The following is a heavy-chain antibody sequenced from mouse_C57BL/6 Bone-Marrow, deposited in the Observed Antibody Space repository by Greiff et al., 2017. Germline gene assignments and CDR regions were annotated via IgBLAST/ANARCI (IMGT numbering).Heavy chain of an antibody. CDR3: TRIDDYYDPSWENAMDY. V-gene: IGHV8-8*01. CDR2: TGWDDDK. D-gene: IGHD1-1*01. CDR1: GFSLSTFGMG. Sequence: QVTLKVSGPGILQPSQTLSLTCSFSGFSLSTFGMGVGWIRPPSGKGLDWLAHTGWDDDKYYNTALKSRLTISKDSSKTQVFLTIATVDAADTATYYGTRIDDYYDPSWENAMDYWGQGTSVTVSS. J-gene: IGHJ4*01.